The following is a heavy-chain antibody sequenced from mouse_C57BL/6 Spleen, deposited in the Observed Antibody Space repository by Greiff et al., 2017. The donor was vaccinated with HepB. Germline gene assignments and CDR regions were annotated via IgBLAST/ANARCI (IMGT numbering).Heavy chain of an antibody. CDR1: GFTFSDYG. Sequence: EVKLVESGGGLVKPGGSLKLSCAASGFTFSDYGMHWVRQAPEKGLEWVAYISSGSSTIYYADTVKGRFTISRDNAKNTLFLQMTSLRSEDTARYYCARREFITTVVATSYYAMDYWGQGTSVTVSS. V-gene: IGHV5-17*01. CDR2: ISSGSSTI. J-gene: IGHJ4*01. CDR3: ARREFITTVVATSYYAMDY. D-gene: IGHD1-1*01.